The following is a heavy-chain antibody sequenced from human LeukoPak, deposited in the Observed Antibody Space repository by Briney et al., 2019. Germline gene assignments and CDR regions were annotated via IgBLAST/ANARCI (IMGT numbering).Heavy chain of an antibody. CDR2: IKQDGSEK. CDR1: GFTFSSYW. D-gene: IGHD2-2*02. V-gene: IGHV3-7*01. Sequence: PGESLCLSCAASGFTFSSYWMSWVRQAPGKGLEWVANIKQDGSEKYYVDSVKGRFTISRDNAKNSLYLQMNSLRAEDTAVYYCARDFCSSTSCYTRGLDYWGQGTLVTVSS. J-gene: IGHJ4*02. CDR3: ARDFCSSTSCYTRGLDY.